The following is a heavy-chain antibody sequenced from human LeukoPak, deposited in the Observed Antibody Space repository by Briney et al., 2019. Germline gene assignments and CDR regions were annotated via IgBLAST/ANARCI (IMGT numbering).Heavy chain of an antibody. CDR3: AGVEPYYMDV. J-gene: IGHJ6*03. CDR2: MYTSGST. V-gene: IGHV4-4*07. Sequence: PSETLSLTCTVSGGSISSHYWSWIRQPPGKGLEWIGRMYTSGSTNYNPSLKSRVTMSVDTSKNQFSLKLSSVTAADTAVYYCAGVEPYYMDVWGKGTTVIVSS. D-gene: IGHD1-1*01. CDR1: GGSISSHY.